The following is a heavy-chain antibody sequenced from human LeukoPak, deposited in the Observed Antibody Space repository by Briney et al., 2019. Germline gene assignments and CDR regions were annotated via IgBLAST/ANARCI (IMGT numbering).Heavy chain of an antibody. CDR3: DLSYSSSWIDS. Sequence: GALRLSSAASAFNSSSHGMNWVRQAQGQGLEWVSGISPSGDITYYADSVKGRFTIYRDNSKYTVYLQMNSLRAEDTAVYYCDLSYSSSWIDSWGQGTLVTVSS. J-gene: IGHJ4*02. CDR1: AFNSSSHG. D-gene: IGHD6-13*01. V-gene: IGHV3-23*01. CDR2: ISPSGDIT.